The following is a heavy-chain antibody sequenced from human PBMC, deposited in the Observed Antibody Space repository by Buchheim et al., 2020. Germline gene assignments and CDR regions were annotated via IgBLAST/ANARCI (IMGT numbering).Heavy chain of an antibody. CDR2: ISYDGSNK. V-gene: IGHV3-30-3*01. Sequence: QVQLVESGGGVVQPGRSLRLSCAASGFTFSSYAMHWVRQAPGKGLEWVAVISYDGSNKYYADSVKGRFTISSDNSKNTLYLQMNSLRAEDTAVYYCARTSAGGSYRSYWYFDLWGRGTL. J-gene: IGHJ2*01. CDR1: GFTFSSYA. D-gene: IGHD1-26*01. CDR3: ARTSAGGSYRSYWYFDL.